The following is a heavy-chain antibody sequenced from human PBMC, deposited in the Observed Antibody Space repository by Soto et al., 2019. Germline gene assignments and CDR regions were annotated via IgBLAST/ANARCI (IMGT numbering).Heavy chain of an antibody. CDR1: GFTFNNYA. D-gene: IGHD2-2*01. CDR2: ISGSGGNT. J-gene: IGHJ4*02. V-gene: IGHV3-23*01. CDR3: AKRNLPHCISPSCYPYYFDY. Sequence: PGGSLRLSCAASGFTFNNYAMSWVRQAPGKGLEWVSGISGSGGNTYYADSVKGRFTISRDNSKNTLYLQMNSLRAEDTAVYYCAKRNLPHCISPSCYPYYFDYWGQGTLVTV.